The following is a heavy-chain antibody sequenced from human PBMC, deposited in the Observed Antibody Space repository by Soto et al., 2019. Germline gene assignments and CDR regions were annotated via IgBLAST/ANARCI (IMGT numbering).Heavy chain of an antibody. Sequence: QVQLVESGGGVVQPGRFLRLSCAASGFTFSSYGMHWVRQAPGKGLEWGAVIWYDGSNKYYADSVKGRFTISRDNSKNTLYLQMNSLRAEDTAVYYCARGGGFRFGDVDDFDYWGQGTLVTVSS. J-gene: IGHJ4*02. CDR3: ARGGGFRFGDVDDFDY. D-gene: IGHD3-10*01. V-gene: IGHV3-33*01. CDR2: IWYDGSNK. CDR1: GFTFSSYG.